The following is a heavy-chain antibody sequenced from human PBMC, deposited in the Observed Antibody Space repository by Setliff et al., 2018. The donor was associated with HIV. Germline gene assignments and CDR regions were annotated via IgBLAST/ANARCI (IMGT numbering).Heavy chain of an antibody. Sequence: SETLSLTCTVSGGSISSGSYYWSWIRQPAGKGLEWIGRIYTSGSTNYNPALKSRVTISVDTSKNQFSLKLSSVTAADTAVYYCARVGWSGYYYDYYYYYYMDVWGKGTKVTVSS. D-gene: IGHD3-22*01. CDR3: ARVGWSGYYYDYYYYYYMDV. CDR2: IYTSGST. J-gene: IGHJ6*03. V-gene: IGHV4-61*02. CDR1: GGSISSGSYY.